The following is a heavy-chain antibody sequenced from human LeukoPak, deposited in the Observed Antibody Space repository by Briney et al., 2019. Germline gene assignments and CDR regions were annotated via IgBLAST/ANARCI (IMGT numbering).Heavy chain of an antibody. CDR3: AKDLGGVSGTIRAFDI. D-gene: IGHD3-16*01. CDR2: ISYDGSNK. CDR1: GFTFSSYG. Sequence: PGGSLRLSCAASGFTFSSYGMHWVRQAPGKGLEWVAVISYDGSNKYYADSVKGRFTISRDNSKNTLYLQMNSLRAEDTVVYYCAKDLGGVSGTIRAFDIWGQGTMVTVSS. J-gene: IGHJ3*02. V-gene: IGHV3-30*18.